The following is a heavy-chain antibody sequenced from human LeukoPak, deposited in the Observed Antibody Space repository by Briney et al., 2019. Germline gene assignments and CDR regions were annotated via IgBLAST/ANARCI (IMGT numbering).Heavy chain of an antibody. CDR2: INWNGGST. CDR3: ARAGSYLYYFDY. V-gene: IGHV3-20*04. J-gene: IGHJ4*02. CDR1: GFTYDDYG. D-gene: IGHD1-14*01. Sequence: GGSLRLSCAASGFTYDDYGMSWVRQAPGKGLEWVSGINWNGGSTVYADSVKGRFTISRDNAKNSLYLQMNSLRAEDTAVYYCARAGSYLYYFDYWGQGTLVTVSS.